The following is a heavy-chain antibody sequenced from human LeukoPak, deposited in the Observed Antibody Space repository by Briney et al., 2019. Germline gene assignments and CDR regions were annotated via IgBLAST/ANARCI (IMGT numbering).Heavy chain of an antibody. Sequence: SETLSLTCTVSGGSISTGSYYWGWIRQPPGRGLEWIGSISYSGSTYYNPSLKSRVTIFVDTSKDQFSLKLNSVTAADTAVYHCARVGRRERKDRRPTKCCSSGWYFDYWGQGTLVTVSS. CDR2: ISYSGST. D-gene: IGHD6-19*01. V-gene: IGHV4-39*01. CDR3: ARVGRRERKDRRPTKCCSSGWYFDY. CDR1: GGSISTGSYY. J-gene: IGHJ4*02.